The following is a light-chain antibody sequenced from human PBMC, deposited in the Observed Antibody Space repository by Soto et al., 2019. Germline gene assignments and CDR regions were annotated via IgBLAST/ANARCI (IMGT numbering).Light chain of an antibody. CDR1: QSVLYSSDNKNY. CDR2: WAS. V-gene: IGKV4-1*01. J-gene: IGKJ1*01. CDR3: QQYYSIPRT. Sequence: DIVMTQSPDSLAVSLGERATINCKSSQSVLYSSDNKNYLGWYQQKPRQPPKLIIYWASTRGSGVPDRFSGSGSGPEFTLTISGLQAEDVAVYYCQQYYSIPRTFGQGTEVEIK.